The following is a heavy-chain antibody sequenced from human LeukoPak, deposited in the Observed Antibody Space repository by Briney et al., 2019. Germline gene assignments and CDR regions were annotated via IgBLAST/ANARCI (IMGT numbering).Heavy chain of an antibody. CDR3: ARTYCSGGSCYIDY. J-gene: IGHJ4*02. V-gene: IGHV4-39*01. CDR2: IYYSGST. D-gene: IGHD2-15*01. Sequence: PSETLSLTCTVSGGSISSSSYYWGWIRQPPGKGLEWIGSIYYSGSTYYNPSLKSRVTISVDTPKNQFSLKLSSVTAADTAVYYCARTYCSGGSCYIDYWGQGTLVTVSS. CDR1: GGSISSSSYY.